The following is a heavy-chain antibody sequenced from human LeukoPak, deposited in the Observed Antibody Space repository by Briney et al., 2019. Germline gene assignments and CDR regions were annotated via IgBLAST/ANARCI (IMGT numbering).Heavy chain of an antibody. J-gene: IGHJ4*02. V-gene: IGHV1-24*01. Sequence: GASVKVSCKVSGKTLIDLSIHWLRQPPGKGREWLGGSDPEDGERIYAQMFQGTVTMTEAPSIDTAYLELSSLRSEDTAVYYCVTGFTTMAVDYFDYWGQGTLVTVSP. CDR1: GKTLIDLS. CDR2: SDPEDGER. D-gene: IGHD5-18*01. CDR3: VTGFTTMAVDYFDY.